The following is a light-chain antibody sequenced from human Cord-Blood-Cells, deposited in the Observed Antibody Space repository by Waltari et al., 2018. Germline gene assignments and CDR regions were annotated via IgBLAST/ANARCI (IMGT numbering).Light chain of an antibody. Sequence: IVMHQSPDSLAALRGRRATINCKSSRIVFYSPNNKNYLAWYQQKPGQPPKLLIYWASTRETGVPERFSGSGSGTDFTLTISSLQAEDFAVYYCQQYYSTPYTFGQGTKLEIK. V-gene: IGKV4-1*01. CDR3: QQYYSTPYT. CDR2: WAS. J-gene: IGKJ2*01. CDR1: RIVFYSPNNKNY.